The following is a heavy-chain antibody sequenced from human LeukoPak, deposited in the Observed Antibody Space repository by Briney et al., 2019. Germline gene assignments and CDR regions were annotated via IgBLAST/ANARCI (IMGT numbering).Heavy chain of an antibody. CDR2: ISSSSSYI. Sequence: GGSLRLSCAASGFTFSSYSKNWVRQAPGKGLEWVSSISSSSSYIYYADSVKGRFTISRDNAKNSLYLQMNSLRAEDTGIYYCAGEKAYNDFLSDLDYWGQGTLVTVSS. V-gene: IGHV3-21*01. J-gene: IGHJ4*02. CDR1: GFTFSSYS. CDR3: AGEKAYNDFLSDLDY. D-gene: IGHD3-3*01.